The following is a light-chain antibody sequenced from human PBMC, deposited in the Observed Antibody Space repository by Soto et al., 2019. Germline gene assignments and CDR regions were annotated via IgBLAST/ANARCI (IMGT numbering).Light chain of an antibody. Sequence: DIQMTQSPSSLSASVGDRVTITRQASQDISNYLNWYQQKPGKAPKIMSYDASNLHPGVPSRFRGSGSGTEFSFNITSLKPEDVETYYCQQYDDLPITFGQGTRLEIK. CDR3: QQYDDLPIT. CDR1: QDISNY. V-gene: IGKV1-33*01. J-gene: IGKJ5*01. CDR2: DAS.